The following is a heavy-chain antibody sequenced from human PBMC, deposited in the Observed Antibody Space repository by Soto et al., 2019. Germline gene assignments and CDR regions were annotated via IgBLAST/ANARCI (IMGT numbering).Heavy chain of an antibody. CDR1: GNTFTSYD. Sequence: ASVKVSCKASGNTFTSYDINWVRQAAGQGLEWMAWMNPNSGDTGYAQKFQGRVTMTRNTSISTAYMELSSLRSDDTAVYYCAKDLFTYYYGSGSYYNAYLDYWGQGTLVTVSS. D-gene: IGHD3-10*01. V-gene: IGHV1-8*01. CDR2: MNPNSGDT. CDR3: AKDLFTYYYGSGSYYNAYLDY. J-gene: IGHJ4*02.